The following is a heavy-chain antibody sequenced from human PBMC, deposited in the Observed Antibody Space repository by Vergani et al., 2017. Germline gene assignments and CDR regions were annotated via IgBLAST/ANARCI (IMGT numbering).Heavy chain of an antibody. J-gene: IGHJ4*02. CDR2: ISNDGSNK. V-gene: IGHV3-30-3*01. CDR3: AIDKMGYYDSGGPDY. Sequence: QVQLVESGGGVVQPGRSLRLSCAASGFSYSNYAMHWVRQAPGKGLGWLAIISNDGSNKYYADSVKGRFTISRDNSKNTLYLQMNSLRAEETAVYYCAIDKMGYYDSGGPDYWGQGTLVTVSS. D-gene: IGHD3-22*01. CDR1: GFSYSNYA.